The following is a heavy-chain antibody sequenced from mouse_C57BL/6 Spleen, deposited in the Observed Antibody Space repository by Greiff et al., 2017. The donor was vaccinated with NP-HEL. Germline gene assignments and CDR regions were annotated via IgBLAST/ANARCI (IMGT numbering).Heavy chain of an antibody. Sequence: VQLQQSGAELVRPGTSVKLSCKASGYTFTSYWMHWVKQRPIQGLEWIGNIDPSDSETHYNQKFKDKATLTVDKSSSTAYMQLSSLTSEDSAVYYCARGHYGISAWFAYWGQGTLVTVSA. CDR3: ARGHYGISAWFAY. V-gene: IGHV1-52*01. CDR1: GYTFTSYW. J-gene: IGHJ3*01. CDR2: IDPSDSET. D-gene: IGHD1-1*01.